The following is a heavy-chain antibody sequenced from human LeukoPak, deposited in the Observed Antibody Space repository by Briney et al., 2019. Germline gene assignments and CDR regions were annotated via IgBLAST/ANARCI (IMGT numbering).Heavy chain of an antibody. J-gene: IGHJ4*02. V-gene: IGHV3-30*04. CDR1: GFTFSSYA. Sequence: GGSLRLSCAASGFTFSSYAMHWVRQAPGKGLERVAVISYDGSNKYYADSVKGRFTISRDNSKNTLYLQMNSLRAEDTAVYYCARGPNWNYGGYFDYWGQGTLVTVSS. CDR2: ISYDGSNK. CDR3: ARGPNWNYGGYFDY. D-gene: IGHD1-7*01.